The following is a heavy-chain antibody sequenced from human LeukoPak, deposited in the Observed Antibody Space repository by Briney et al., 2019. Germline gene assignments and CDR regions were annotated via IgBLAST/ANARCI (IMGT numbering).Heavy chain of an antibody. CDR1: GFTLSSYA. CDR3: AKWGAGFWSGPNWFDP. CDR2: ISGSGGST. D-gene: IGHD3-3*01. J-gene: IGHJ5*02. V-gene: IGHV3-23*01. Sequence: GGSLRLSCAASGFTLSSYAMSWVRQAPGKGLEWVSAISGSGGSTYYADSVKGRFTISRDNSKNTLYLQMNSLRAEDTAVYYCAKWGAGFWSGPNWFDPWGQGTLVTVSS.